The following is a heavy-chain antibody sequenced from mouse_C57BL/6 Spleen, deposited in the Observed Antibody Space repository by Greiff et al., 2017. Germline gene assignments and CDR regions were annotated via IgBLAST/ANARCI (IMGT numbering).Heavy chain of an antibody. V-gene: IGHV2-2*01. CDR3: AGASRNWYFDV. CDR1: GFSLTSYG. Sequence: VQLVESGPGLVQPSQSLSITCTVSGFSLTSYGVHWVRQSPGKGLEWLGVIWRGGSTDYNAAFISRLSISKDNAKSQVFFKMNSLQADDTAIYYCAGASRNWYFDVWGTGTTVTVSS. CDR2: IWRGGST. J-gene: IGHJ1*03. D-gene: IGHD6-1*01.